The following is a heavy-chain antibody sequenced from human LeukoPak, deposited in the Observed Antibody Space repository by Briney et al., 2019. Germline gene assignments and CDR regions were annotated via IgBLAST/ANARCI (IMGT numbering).Heavy chain of an antibody. CDR2: INHSGST. CDR3: ARGIADYYDSSGYGLVDY. CDR1: GGSFSGYY. J-gene: IGHJ4*02. Sequence: SETLSLTCAVYGGSFSGYYWSWIRQPPGKGLEWIGEINHSGSTNYNPSLKSRVTISVDTSKNQFSLKLSSVTAADTAVYYCARGIADYYDSSGYGLVDYWGQGILVTVSS. V-gene: IGHV4-34*01. D-gene: IGHD3-22*01.